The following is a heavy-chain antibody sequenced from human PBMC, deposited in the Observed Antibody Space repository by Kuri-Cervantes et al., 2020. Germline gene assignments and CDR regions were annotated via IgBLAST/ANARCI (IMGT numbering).Heavy chain of an antibody. Sequence: SETLSLTCAVYGGSFSGTYYWGWIRQAPGKGLEWIGTIYYTGSTRYNPSLNSRVAIFVDTSKNQFSLKLSSVTAADTAVYYCARQIRLNGSYHWLDPWGQGTLVTVSS. V-gene: IGHV4-39*01. CDR3: ARQIRLNGSYHWLDP. CDR1: GGSFSGTYY. J-gene: IGHJ5*02. D-gene: IGHD1-26*01. CDR2: IYYTGST.